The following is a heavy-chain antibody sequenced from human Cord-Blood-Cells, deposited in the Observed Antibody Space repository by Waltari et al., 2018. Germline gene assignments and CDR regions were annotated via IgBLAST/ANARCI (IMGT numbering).Heavy chain of an antibody. J-gene: IGHJ2*01. V-gene: IGHV1-3*01. CDR2: INAGNGNT. D-gene: IGHD6-13*01. Sequence: QLHLVQSGAEVKKPRASVKVSCKASGYTFTSYAMHWVRQAPGQRLEWMGWINAGNGNTKYSQKFQGRVTITRDTSASTAYMELSSLRSEDTAVYYCARGGSYSSSWYWYFDLWGRGTLVTVSS. CDR1: GYTFTSYA. CDR3: ARGGSYSSSWYWYFDL.